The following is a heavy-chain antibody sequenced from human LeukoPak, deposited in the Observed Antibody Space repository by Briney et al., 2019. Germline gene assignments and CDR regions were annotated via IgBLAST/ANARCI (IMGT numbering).Heavy chain of an antibody. CDR1: GGSISSYY. CDR2: IYYSRST. D-gene: IGHD6-13*01. J-gene: IGHJ1*01. Sequence: SETLSLTCTVSGGSISSYYWSWIRQPPGKGLEWIGYIYYSRSTNYNPSLKSRVTISVDTSKNQFSLKLSSVTAADTAVYYCARHSSSWYRTEYFQHWGQGTLVTVSS. V-gene: IGHV4-59*08. CDR3: ARHSSSWYRTEYFQH.